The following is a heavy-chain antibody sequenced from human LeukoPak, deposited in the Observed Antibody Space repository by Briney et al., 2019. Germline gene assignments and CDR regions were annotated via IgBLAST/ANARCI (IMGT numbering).Heavy chain of an antibody. Sequence: SETLSLTCTVSGGSISSYYWSWIRQPPGKGLEWIGYIYYSGSTNYNPSLKSRVTISVDTSKNQFSLKLSSVTAADTAVYYCARLGIAAAEDWFDPWGQGTLVTVSS. D-gene: IGHD6-13*01. CDR2: IYYSGST. CDR1: GGSISSYY. V-gene: IGHV4-59*08. J-gene: IGHJ5*02. CDR3: ARLGIAAAEDWFDP.